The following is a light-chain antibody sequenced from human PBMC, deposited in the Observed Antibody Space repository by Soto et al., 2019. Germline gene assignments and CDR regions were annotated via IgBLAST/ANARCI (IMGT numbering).Light chain of an antibody. J-gene: IGKJ4*01. CDR2: RTS. Sequence: IVMTQSPAALSVSPGERATLSCRASQSISSNLAWYQQKPGQAPRLLMFRTSSRATGFPARFSGSGSGTEFNLTISSLQSEDFGVYYCQQYNNWPLNFGGGTKVDIK. V-gene: IGKV3-15*01. CDR1: QSISSN. CDR3: QQYNNWPLN.